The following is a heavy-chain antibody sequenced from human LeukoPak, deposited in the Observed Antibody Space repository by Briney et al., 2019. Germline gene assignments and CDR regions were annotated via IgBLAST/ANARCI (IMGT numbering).Heavy chain of an antibody. Sequence: GGSLRLSCAASGFTVSSNYMSWVRQAPGKGLEWVSGIIGGAGGTYYADSVKGRFPIPRDNSKNTLYLQMNSLRARDTAVYYCPHGIMYKLDNWGQGTLVTVSS. CDR2: IIGGAGGT. D-gene: IGHD1-1*01. V-gene: IGHV3-23*01. CDR3: PHGIMYKLDN. J-gene: IGHJ4*02. CDR1: GFTVSSNY.